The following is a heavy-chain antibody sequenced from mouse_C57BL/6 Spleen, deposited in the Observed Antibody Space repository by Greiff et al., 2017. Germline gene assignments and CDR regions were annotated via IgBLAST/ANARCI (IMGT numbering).Heavy chain of an antibody. Sequence: DVHLVESGPGLVKPSQSLSLTCSVTGYSITSGYYWNWIRQFPGNKLEWMGYISYDGSNNYNPSLKNRISITRDTSKNQFFLKLNSVTTEDTATYYCARGVLSWYFDVWGTGTTVTVSS. V-gene: IGHV3-6*01. D-gene: IGHD1-1*02. J-gene: IGHJ1*03. CDR2: ISYDGSN. CDR3: ARGVLSWYFDV. CDR1: GYSITSGYY.